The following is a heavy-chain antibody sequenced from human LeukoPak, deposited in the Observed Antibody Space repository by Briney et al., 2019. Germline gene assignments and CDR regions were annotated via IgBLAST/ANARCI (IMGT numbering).Heavy chain of an antibody. CDR1: GYTFTSYY. V-gene: IGHV1-46*01. J-gene: IGHJ3*01. Sequence: ASVKVSCKASGYTFTSYYMHWVRQAPGQGLEWMGIINPSGGSTSYAQKFQGRVTITRDMSTSTAYMELTSLRSDDTAVYYCAAEIYGGNTDCCTFDFWGPGTPVTVSS. CDR3: AAEIYGGNTDCCTFDF. D-gene: IGHD4-23*01. CDR2: INPSGGST.